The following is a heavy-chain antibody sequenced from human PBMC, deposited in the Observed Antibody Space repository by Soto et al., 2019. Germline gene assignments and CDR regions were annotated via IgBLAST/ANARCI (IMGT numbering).Heavy chain of an antibody. CDR1: GFTFSSYA. V-gene: IGHV3-23*01. CDR3: AKDHPTPPGYFDL. Sequence: EVQLLESGGGLVQPGGSLRLSCAASGFTFSSYAMSWVRQAPGKGLEWVSAISGSGGSTYYADSVNGRFTISRDNSKNTLYLQMNSLRDEATAVYYCAKDHPTPPGYFDLWGRGTLVTVSS. D-gene: IGHD2-15*01. J-gene: IGHJ2*01. CDR2: ISGSGGST.